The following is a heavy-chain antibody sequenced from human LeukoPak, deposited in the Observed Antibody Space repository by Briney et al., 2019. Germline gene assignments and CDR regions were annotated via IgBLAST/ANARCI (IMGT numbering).Heavy chain of an antibody. D-gene: IGHD5-18*01. CDR3: ARRGYSYGYALDY. J-gene: IGHJ4*02. CDR2: IYPGDSDT. Sequence: GESLKISCKGSGYSFTSYWTGWVRQMPGKGLEWMGIIYPGDSDTRYSPSFQGQVTISADKSISTAYLQWSSLKASDTAMYYCARRGYSYGYALDYWGQGTLVTVSS. V-gene: IGHV5-51*01. CDR1: GYSFTSYW.